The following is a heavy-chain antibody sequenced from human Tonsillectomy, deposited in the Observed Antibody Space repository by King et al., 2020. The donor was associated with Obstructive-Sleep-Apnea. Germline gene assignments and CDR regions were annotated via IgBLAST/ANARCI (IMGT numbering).Heavy chain of an antibody. CDR1: GYTFTGYG. V-gene: IGHV1-3*01. CDR3: ARGRATWPFDY. Sequence: VQLVQSGAEVKKPGASVNISCKASGYTFTGYGIHWVRQAPGQSLEWMGWINPGNGDTTYSRKFQGRLTITKDTSATTAYMDLRSLRFDDSAFYYCARGRATWPFDYWGQATLVTVSS. J-gene: IGHJ4*03. CDR2: INPGNGDT.